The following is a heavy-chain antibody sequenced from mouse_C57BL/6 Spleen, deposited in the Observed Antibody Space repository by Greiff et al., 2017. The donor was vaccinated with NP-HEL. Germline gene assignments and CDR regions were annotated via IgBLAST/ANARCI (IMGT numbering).Heavy chain of an antibody. CDR1: GFSFNTYA. D-gene: IGHD2-4*01. V-gene: IGHV10-1*01. Sequence: EVKLVESGGGLVQPKGSLKLSCAASGFSFNTYAMNWVRQAPGKGLEWVARIRSKSNNYATYYADSVKDRFTISRDDSESMLYLQMNNLKTEDTAMYYCVRHYDYDGGNAMDYWGQGTSVTVSS. J-gene: IGHJ4*01. CDR3: VRHYDYDGGNAMDY. CDR2: IRSKSNNYAT.